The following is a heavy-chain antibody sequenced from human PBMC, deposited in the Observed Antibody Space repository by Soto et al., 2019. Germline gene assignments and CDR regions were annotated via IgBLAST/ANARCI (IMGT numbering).Heavy chain of an antibody. D-gene: IGHD3-22*01. CDR2: ISGSGGST. V-gene: IGHV3-23*01. CDR3: AKTLNYYDSSGYYYVGDYYGMDV. Sequence: GGSLRLSCAASGFTFSSYAMSWVRQAPGKGLEWVSAISGSGGSTYYADSVKGRFTISRDNSKNTLYLQMNSLRAEDTAVYYCAKTLNYYDSSGYYYVGDYYGMDVWGQGTTVTAP. CDR1: GFTFSSYA. J-gene: IGHJ6*02.